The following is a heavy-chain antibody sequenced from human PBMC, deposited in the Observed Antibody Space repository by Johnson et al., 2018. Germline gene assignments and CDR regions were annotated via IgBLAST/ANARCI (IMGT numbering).Heavy chain of an antibody. CDR2: ISGSGGST. J-gene: IGHJ2*01. CDR3: AKDLNRGGYGMDWYFDL. D-gene: IGHD1-26*01. Sequence: VQLVESGGGLVQPGGSLRLSCAASGFTFSSYAMSWVRQAPGKGLEWVSAISGSGGSTYYADSVKGRFTISRDNSKNTLYLQMDSLGAEDTAVYYCAKDLNRGGYGMDWYFDLWGRGTLVTVSS. CDR1: GFTFSSYA. V-gene: IGHV3-23*04.